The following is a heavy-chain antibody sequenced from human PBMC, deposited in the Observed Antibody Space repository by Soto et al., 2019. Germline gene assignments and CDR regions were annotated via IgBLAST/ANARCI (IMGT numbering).Heavy chain of an antibody. CDR1: GFTFNTYC. J-gene: IGHJ4*02. Sequence: XGSLRLTFPASGFTFNTYCMTWVRQAPGKGLEWVANIRQDGSEKHYADSVKGRFAISRDNAKNSLFLQMNSLRDEDTAVYYCARSQGWCSGDSCPKIFEDWGQGALVTVSS. D-gene: IGHD2-15*01. CDR3: ARSQGWCSGDSCPKIFED. CDR2: IRQDGSEK. V-gene: IGHV3-7*01.